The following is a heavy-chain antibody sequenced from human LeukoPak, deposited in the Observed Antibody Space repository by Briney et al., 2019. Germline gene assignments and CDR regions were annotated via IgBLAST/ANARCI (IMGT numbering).Heavy chain of an antibody. Sequence: GRSLRLSCAASGFTFSSYGIHWVRQAPGKGLEWVSVISYDGSNKYYADSVKGRFTISRDNSKNTLYLQMNSLRAEDTAVYYCAKDGGNCSSTSCYTLFVDYWGQGTLVTVSS. CDR1: GFTFSSYG. D-gene: IGHD2-2*02. CDR3: AKDGGNCSSTSCYTLFVDY. J-gene: IGHJ4*02. V-gene: IGHV3-30*18. CDR2: ISYDGSNK.